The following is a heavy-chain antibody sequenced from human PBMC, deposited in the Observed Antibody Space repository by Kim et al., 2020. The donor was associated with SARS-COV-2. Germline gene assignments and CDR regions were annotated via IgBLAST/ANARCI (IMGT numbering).Heavy chain of an antibody. CDR3: ARPLNAGYSYGYFDY. Sequence: GESLKISCKGSGYSFTSYWIGWVRQMPGKGLEWMGIIYPGDSDTRYSPSFQGQVTISADKSISTAYLQWSSLKASDTAMYYCARPLNAGYSYGYFDYWGQGTLVTVSS. J-gene: IGHJ4*02. V-gene: IGHV5-51*01. CDR2: IYPGDSDT. CDR1: GYSFTSYW. D-gene: IGHD5-18*01.